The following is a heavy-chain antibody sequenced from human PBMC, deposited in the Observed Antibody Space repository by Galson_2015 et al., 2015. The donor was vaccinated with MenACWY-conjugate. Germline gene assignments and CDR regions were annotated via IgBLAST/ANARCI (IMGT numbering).Heavy chain of an antibody. CDR1: GFTFSSYG. Sequence: SLRLSCAASGFTFSSYGMHWVRQAPGKGLEWVAFIRYDGSNKYYADSVKGRFTISRDNSKNTLYLQMNSLRAEDTAVYYCAKAAFRGAAADHFDYWGQGTLVTVSS. CDR2: IRYDGSNK. V-gene: IGHV3-30*02. D-gene: IGHD6-13*01. J-gene: IGHJ4*02. CDR3: AKAAFRGAAADHFDY.